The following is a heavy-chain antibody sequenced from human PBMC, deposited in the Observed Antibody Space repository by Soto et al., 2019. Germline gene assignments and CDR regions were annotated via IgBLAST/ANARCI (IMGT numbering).Heavy chain of an antibody. CDR1: GFSFSSYA. D-gene: IGHD3-9*01. J-gene: IGHJ4*02. CDR2: ISYDGSNK. Sequence: GSLRLSCAASGFSFSSYAMHWVRQAPVKGLEWVAVISYDGSNKHYADSVKGRFTISRDNSKNTLYLQMNSLRAEDTAVYYCAGGDSTYYDILTGPVDYWGQGALVTVSS. CDR3: AGGDSTYYDILTGPVDY. V-gene: IGHV3-30-3*01.